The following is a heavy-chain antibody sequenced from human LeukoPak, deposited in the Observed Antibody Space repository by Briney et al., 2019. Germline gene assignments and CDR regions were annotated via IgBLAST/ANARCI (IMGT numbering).Heavy chain of an antibody. V-gene: IGHV1-2*02. Sequence: ASMKVSCKASGYTFTGYYMHWVRQAPGQGLEWMGWINPNSGGTNYAQKFQGKVTMTRDTSISTAYMELSRLRSDDTAVYYCARRNVVPASNWFDPWGQGTLVTVSS. CDR3: ARRNVVPASNWFDP. J-gene: IGHJ5*02. D-gene: IGHD2-2*01. CDR1: GYTFTGYY. CDR2: INPNSGGT.